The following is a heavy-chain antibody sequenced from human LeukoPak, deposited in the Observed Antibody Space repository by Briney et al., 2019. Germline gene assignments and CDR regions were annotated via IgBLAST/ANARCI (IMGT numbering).Heavy chain of an antibody. CDR1: GXTFSSYA. V-gene: IGHV3-64D*06. D-gene: IGHD4/OR15-4a*01. CDR2: ISSNGGST. CDR3: VKRLNNYFDY. J-gene: IGHJ4*02. Sequence: GESLKISFSASGXTFSSYAMHWVRQAPGKGLEFVSGISSNGGSTYYTDPVKGRLTISRDNSKNTVYLQMSSLRPEDTAVYFCVKRLNNYFDYWGQGALVTVSS.